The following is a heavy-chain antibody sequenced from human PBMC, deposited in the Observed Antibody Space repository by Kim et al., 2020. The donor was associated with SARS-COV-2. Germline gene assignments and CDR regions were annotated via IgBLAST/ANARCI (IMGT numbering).Heavy chain of an antibody. V-gene: IGHV1-3*01. CDR1: GYTFTSYA. Sequence: ASVKVSCKASGYTFTSYAMHWVRQAPGQRLEWMGWINAGNGNTKYSQKFQGRVTITRDTSASTAYMELSSLRSEDTAVYYCARGVYDYIWGSYRLSPPNFDYWGQGTLAT. CDR2: INAGNGNT. CDR3: ARGVYDYIWGSYRLSPPNFDY. D-gene: IGHD3-16*02. J-gene: IGHJ4*02.